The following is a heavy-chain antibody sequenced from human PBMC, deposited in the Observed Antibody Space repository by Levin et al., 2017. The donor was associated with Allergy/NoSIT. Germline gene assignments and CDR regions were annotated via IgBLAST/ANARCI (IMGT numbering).Heavy chain of an antibody. V-gene: IGHV3-48*01. J-gene: IGHJ4*02. Sequence: ETLSLTCAASGFTFNSYGMNWVRQAPGKGLEWIADISSNSRSIYYANSVKGRFTISRDNAKNSLYLQMNSLRAEDTAVYYCAREWQWEPPFDYWGQGTLVTVSS. D-gene: IGHD1-26*01. CDR3: AREWQWEPPFDY. CDR2: ISSNSRSI. CDR1: GFTFNSYG.